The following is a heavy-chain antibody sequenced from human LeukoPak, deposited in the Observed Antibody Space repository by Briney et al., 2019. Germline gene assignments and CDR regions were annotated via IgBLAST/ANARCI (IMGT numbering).Heavy chain of an antibody. D-gene: IGHD3-22*01. CDR3: VRDHFDSSGHYYVLDY. Sequence: ASVKVSCKASGYTFTSYYMHWVRQAPGQGLEWMGIINPSGGSTSYAQKFQGRVTMTRDTSTSTVYMELSSLRAEDTAVYYCVRDHFDSSGHYYVLDYWGQGTLVPVSS. CDR1: GYTFTSYY. V-gene: IGHV1-46*01. CDR2: INPSGGST. J-gene: IGHJ4*02.